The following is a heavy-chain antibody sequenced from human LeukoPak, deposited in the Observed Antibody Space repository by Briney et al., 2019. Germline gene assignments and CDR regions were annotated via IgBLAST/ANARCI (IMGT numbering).Heavy chain of an antibody. CDR1: GGSFSGYY. CDR2: INHSGSA. D-gene: IGHD4-17*01. CDR3: ARGQGTVTTH. V-gene: IGHV4-34*01. Sequence: PSETLSLTCAVSGGSFSGYYWTWIRQPPGKGLEWIGEINHSGSANYNPSPKSRVTISLDTSKNQFSLKVSSVTAADTAVYYCARGQGTVTTHWGQGTLVTVSS. J-gene: IGHJ4*02.